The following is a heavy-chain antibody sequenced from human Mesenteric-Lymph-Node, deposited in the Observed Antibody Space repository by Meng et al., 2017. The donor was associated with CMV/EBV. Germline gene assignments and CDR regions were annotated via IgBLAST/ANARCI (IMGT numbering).Heavy chain of an antibody. J-gene: IGHJ4*02. Sequence: QITLKESGPTLAKPTQTLTPPCTCSGFSLSTSGVGVGWIRQPPGKALEWLALIYWDDDKRYSPSLKSRLTITKDTSKNQVVLTMTNMDPVDTATYYCAHSSGIAAAGPFYFDYWGQGTLVTVSS. D-gene: IGHD6-13*01. CDR3: AHSSGIAAAGPFYFDY. V-gene: IGHV2-5*02. CDR1: GFSLSTSGVG. CDR2: IYWDDDK.